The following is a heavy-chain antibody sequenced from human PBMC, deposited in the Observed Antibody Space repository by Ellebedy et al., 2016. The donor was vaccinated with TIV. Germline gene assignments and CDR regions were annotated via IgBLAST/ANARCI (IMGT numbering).Heavy chain of an antibody. CDR1: GGSFSGYY. J-gene: IGHJ4*02. D-gene: IGHD5-24*01. CDR3: ARHREMATTNFAY. V-gene: IGHV4-34*01. Sequence: MPSETLSLTCAVYGGSFSGYYWSWIRQPPGKGLEWIGEINHSGSTNYNPSLKSRVTVSVDTSNNQFSLKLSSVTAADTAIYYCARHREMATTNFAYWGQGTLVAVSS. CDR2: INHSGST.